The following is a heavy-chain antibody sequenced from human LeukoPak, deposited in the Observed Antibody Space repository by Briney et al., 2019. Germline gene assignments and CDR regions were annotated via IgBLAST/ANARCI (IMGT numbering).Heavy chain of an antibody. CDR2: IIPILGIA. CDR1: GGTFSSYA. D-gene: IGHD6-19*01. Sequence: SVTVSCKASGGTFSSYAISWVRQAPGQGLEWMGRIIPILGIANYAQKFQGRVTITADKSTSTAYMELSSLRSEDTAVYYCARRGSGWLHDYWGQGTLVTVSS. V-gene: IGHV1-69*04. J-gene: IGHJ4*02. CDR3: ARRGSGWLHDY.